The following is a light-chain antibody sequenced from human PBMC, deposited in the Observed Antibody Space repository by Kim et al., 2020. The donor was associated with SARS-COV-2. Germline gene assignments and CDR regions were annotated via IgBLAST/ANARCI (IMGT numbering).Light chain of an antibody. CDR3: QQSYSTSWT. Sequence: ASVGDIVTITCRASQSISSSLNWYQQKPAKAPTLLIYSASNLQSGVPSRFSGTGSATDFTLTISSLQPEDFATYYCQQSYSTSWTFGQGAKVDIK. V-gene: IGKV1-39*01. J-gene: IGKJ1*01. CDR1: QSISSS. CDR2: SAS.